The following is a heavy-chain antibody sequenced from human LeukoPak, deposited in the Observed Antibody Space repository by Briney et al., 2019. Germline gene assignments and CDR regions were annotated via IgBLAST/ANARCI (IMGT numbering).Heavy chain of an antibody. J-gene: IGHJ3*02. V-gene: IGHV4-30-2*01. CDR1: GGSISSGGYS. Sequence: SQTLSLTCAVSGGSISSGGYSWSWIRQPPGKGLEWIGYIYHSGSTYYNPSLKSRVTISVDRSKNQFSLKLSSVTAADTAVYYCARDRYWGHGDAFDIWGRGTMVTVSS. D-gene: IGHD2-8*02. CDR3: ARDRYWGHGDAFDI. CDR2: IYHSGST.